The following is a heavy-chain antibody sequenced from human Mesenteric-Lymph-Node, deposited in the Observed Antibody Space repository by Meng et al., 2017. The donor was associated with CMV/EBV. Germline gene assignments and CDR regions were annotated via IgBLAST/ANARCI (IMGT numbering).Heavy chain of an antibody. CDR2: MNPNSGNT. Sequence: ASVKVSCKASGYTFTGYDINWVRQATGQGLEWMGWMNPNSGNTGYAQKFQGRVTITRNTSISTAYMELSSLRSEDTAVYYCARGQRLLWFGELLSNDYYYGMDVWGQGTTVTVSS. D-gene: IGHD3-10*01. CDR1: GYTFTGYD. V-gene: IGHV1-8*03. CDR3: ARGQRLLWFGELLSNDYYYGMDV. J-gene: IGHJ6*02.